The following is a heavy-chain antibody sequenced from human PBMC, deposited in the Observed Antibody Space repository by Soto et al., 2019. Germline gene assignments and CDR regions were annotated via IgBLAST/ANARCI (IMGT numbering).Heavy chain of an antibody. CDR3: ARGRWSTFGY. CDR2: TYYRSKWYS. V-gene: IGHV6-1*01. J-gene: IGHJ4*02. CDR1: GDSVSSNNIA. D-gene: IGHD2-15*01. Sequence: SQTLSLTCAVSGDSVSSNNIAWNWLRQSPWRGLEWLGRTYYRSKWYSEYAVSVRSRITINLDTSKNQFSLQLNSVTPEDTAVYYCARGRWSTFGYWGQGAQVTVSS.